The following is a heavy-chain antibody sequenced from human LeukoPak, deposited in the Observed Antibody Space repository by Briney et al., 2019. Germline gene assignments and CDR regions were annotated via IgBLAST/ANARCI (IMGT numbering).Heavy chain of an antibody. Sequence: GGSLRLSCAASGFTFSSYSTNWVRQAPGKGLDWVSSISSSSSYIYYADSVKGRFTISRDNAKNSLYLQMNSLRAEDTAVYYCARAGTMVRGVIITPPYGMDVWGKGTTVTVSS. CDR1: GFTFSSYS. CDR2: ISSSSSYI. V-gene: IGHV3-21*01. D-gene: IGHD3-10*01. J-gene: IGHJ6*04. CDR3: ARAGTMVRGVIITPPYGMDV.